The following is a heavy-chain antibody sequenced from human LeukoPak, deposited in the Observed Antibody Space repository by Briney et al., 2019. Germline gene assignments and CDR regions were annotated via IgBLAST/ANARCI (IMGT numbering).Heavy chain of an antibody. CDR3: ARDPYSGSYYRYWYFDL. V-gene: IGHV4-39*07. CDR1: GGSISSSSYY. Sequence: SETLSLTCTVSGGSISSSSYYWGWIRQPPGKGLEWIGSIYYSGRTYYKPSLKGRVTISVDTSKNQFSLKLSSVTAADTAVYYCARDPYSGSYYRYWYFDLWGRGTLVTVSS. CDR2: IYYSGRT. J-gene: IGHJ2*01. D-gene: IGHD1-26*01.